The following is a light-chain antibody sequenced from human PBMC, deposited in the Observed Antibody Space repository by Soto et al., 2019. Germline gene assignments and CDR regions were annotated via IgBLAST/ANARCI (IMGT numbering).Light chain of an antibody. V-gene: IGLV4-60*02. CDR1: SGHSSYI. J-gene: IGLJ7*01. Sequence: QPVLTQSSSASASLGSSVKLTCTLSSGHSSYIIAWHQQQPGKAPRYLMKLEGIGSYNKGSGVPDRFSGSSSGADRYLTISNLQFEDEADYYCETWDSNTHTVFGGGTQLTVL. CDR3: ETWDSNTHTV. CDR2: LEGIGSY.